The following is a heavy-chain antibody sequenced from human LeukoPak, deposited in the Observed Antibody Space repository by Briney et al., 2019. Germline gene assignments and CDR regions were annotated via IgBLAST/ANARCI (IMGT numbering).Heavy chain of an antibody. CDR3: ARRSDTAMVFDDY. Sequence: SETLSLTCAVYGGSFSGYYWSWIRQPPGKGLEWIGEINHSGSTNYNPSLKSRVTMSVDTSKNQFSLELSSVTAADTAVYYCARRSDTAMVFDDYWGQGTLVTVSS. V-gene: IGHV4-34*01. D-gene: IGHD5-18*01. J-gene: IGHJ4*02. CDR2: INHSGST. CDR1: GGSFSGYY.